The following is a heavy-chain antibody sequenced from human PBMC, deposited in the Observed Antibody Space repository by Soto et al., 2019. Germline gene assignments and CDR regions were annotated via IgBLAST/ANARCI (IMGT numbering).Heavy chain of an antibody. D-gene: IGHD3-22*01. CDR3: ARGRGSSGYLGREHYFDY. J-gene: IGHJ4*02. V-gene: IGHV3-66*01. Sequence: EVQVVESGGGLVQPGGSLRLSCAASGFSVTNNYMNWVRQAPGKGLEWVSIIDIGGNTYYADSVKDRFTISRDNSRDTLYLHMDRLRAGDTAVYYCARGRGSSGYLGREHYFDYWGQGTLVTVSP. CDR1: GFSVTNNY. CDR2: IDIGGNT.